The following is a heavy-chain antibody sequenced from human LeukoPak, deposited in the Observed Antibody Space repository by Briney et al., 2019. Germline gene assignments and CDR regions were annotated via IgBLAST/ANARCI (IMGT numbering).Heavy chain of an antibody. D-gene: IGHD4-11*01. CDR1: GFTFSSYA. Sequence: GGSLRLSCAASGFTFSSYAMSWVRQAPGKGLEWVSAISGSGGSTYYADSVKGRFTISRDNSKNTLYLQMNSLRAEDTAVYYCAKDRMTTQAFGYYYMDVWGKGTTVTVSS. CDR2: ISGSGGST. V-gene: IGHV3-23*01. CDR3: AKDRMTTQAFGYYYMDV. J-gene: IGHJ6*03.